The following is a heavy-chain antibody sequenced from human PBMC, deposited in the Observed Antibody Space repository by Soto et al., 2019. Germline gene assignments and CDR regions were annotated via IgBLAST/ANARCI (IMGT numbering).Heavy chain of an antibody. CDR2: IFSNDEK. V-gene: IGHV2-26*01. CDR3: ARTSRVLLWFGESTYYFDY. J-gene: IGHJ4*02. D-gene: IGHD3-10*01. CDR1: GFSLSNARMG. Sequence: GSGPTLVNPTETLTLTCTVSGFSLSNARMGVSWIRQPPGKALEWLAHIFSNDEKSYSTSLRSRLTISKDTSKSQVVLTMTNMDPVDTATYYCARTSRVLLWFGESTYYFDYWGQGTLVTVSS.